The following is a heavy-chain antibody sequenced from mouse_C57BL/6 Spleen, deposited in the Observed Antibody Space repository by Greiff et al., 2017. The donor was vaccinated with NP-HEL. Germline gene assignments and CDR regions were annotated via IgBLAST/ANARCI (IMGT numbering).Heavy chain of an antibody. D-gene: IGHD1-1*01. Sequence: EVKLVESGGGLVQPGGSLKLSCAASGFTFSDYGMAWVRQAPRKGPEWVAFISNLAYSIYYADTVTGRFTISRENAKNTLYLEMSSLRSEDTAMYYCARYGSSRGFAYWGQGTLVTVSA. CDR1: GFTFSDYG. CDR2: ISNLAYSI. CDR3: ARYGSSRGFAY. V-gene: IGHV5-15*01. J-gene: IGHJ3*01.